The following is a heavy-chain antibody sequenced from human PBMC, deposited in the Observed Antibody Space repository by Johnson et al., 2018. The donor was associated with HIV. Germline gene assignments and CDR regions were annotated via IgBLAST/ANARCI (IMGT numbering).Heavy chain of an antibody. CDR3: ARDQVYCTGGVCYEVGAFGAFDI. J-gene: IGHJ3*02. Sequence: QVQLVESGGGVVQPGRSLRLSCAASGFTFSSYAMHWVRQAPGKGLEWVAVISHDANNKFYADSVKGRFAVSRDNSKNTLYLQMNSLRAEDTAVYYCARDQVYCTGGVCYEVGAFGAFDIWGQGTMVTVSS. D-gene: IGHD2-8*02. CDR2: ISHDANNK. CDR1: GFTFSSYA. V-gene: IGHV3-30*09.